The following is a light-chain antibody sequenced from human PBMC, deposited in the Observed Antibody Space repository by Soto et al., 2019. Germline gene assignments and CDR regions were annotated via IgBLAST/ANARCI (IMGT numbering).Light chain of an antibody. J-gene: IGKJ1*01. CDR1: QSVRSN. V-gene: IGKV3-15*01. CDR2: GAY. Sequence: IVLTQSPAMLALSPGDRATLPCRASQSVRSNLAWYQQTPGQAPRLLIYGAYTRATGIPARLSGSGSGTEFTLTISSPQSEDFAVYYCQQYGSSGTFGQGTKVDIK. CDR3: QQYGSSGT.